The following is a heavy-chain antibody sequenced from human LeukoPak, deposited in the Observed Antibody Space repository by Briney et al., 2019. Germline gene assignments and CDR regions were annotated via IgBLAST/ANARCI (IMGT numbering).Heavy chain of an antibody. D-gene: IGHD3-3*01. J-gene: IGHJ6*04. CDR3: AGNIYDFWSGNIMMDV. V-gene: IGHV4-39*07. CDR1: GGSISSSSYY. Sequence: PSETLSLTCTVSGGSISSSSYYWGWIRQPPGEGLEWIGSIYYSGSTYYNPSLKSRVTISLDTSKNQFSLKLSSVTAADTAVYYCAGNIYDFWSGNIMMDVWGKGTTVTVSS. CDR2: IYYSGST.